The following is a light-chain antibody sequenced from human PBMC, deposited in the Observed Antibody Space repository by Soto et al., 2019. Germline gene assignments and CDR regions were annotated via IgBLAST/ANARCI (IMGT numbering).Light chain of an antibody. V-gene: IGKV3-20*01. Sequence: EIVLTQSPGTLSLSPGERATLSCRASQSFSSSYLAWYLQRPGQAPRLLIYGASSRATGIPDRFSGSGSGTDFTLTISRLEPEDFAVYYCQQSGSSLWTFGQGTKVDIK. CDR2: GAS. CDR1: QSFSSSY. J-gene: IGKJ1*01. CDR3: QQSGSSLWT.